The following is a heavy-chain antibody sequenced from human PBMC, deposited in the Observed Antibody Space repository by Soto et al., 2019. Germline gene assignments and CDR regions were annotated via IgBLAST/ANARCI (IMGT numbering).Heavy chain of an antibody. CDR2: MNPNSGNT. J-gene: IGHJ6*02. Sequence: QVQLVQSGAEVKKPGASVKVSCKASGYTFTSYDINWVRQATGQGLEWMGWMNPNSGNTGYAQKSQGRATMPRNTSISTAYMELSSLRSEDPAVYYCARWPDGYYYYGMDVWGQGTTVTVSS. CDR1: GYTFTSYD. V-gene: IGHV1-8*01. CDR3: ARWPDGYYYYGMDV.